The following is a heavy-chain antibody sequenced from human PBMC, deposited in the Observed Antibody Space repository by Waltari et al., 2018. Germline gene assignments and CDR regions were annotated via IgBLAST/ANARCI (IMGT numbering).Heavy chain of an antibody. Sequence: EVQLVESGGGLVQPGGSLRLSCAASGFTFSRYGMRWVRQAPGKGLEWVANIKQDGSEKYYVDSVKGRFTISRDNAKNSLYLQMNSLRAEDTAVYYCARGMYSFDYWGQGTLVTVSS. CDR1: GFTFSRYG. CDR3: ARGMYSFDY. D-gene: IGHD2-8*01. CDR2: IKQDGSEK. V-gene: IGHV3-7*04. J-gene: IGHJ4*02.